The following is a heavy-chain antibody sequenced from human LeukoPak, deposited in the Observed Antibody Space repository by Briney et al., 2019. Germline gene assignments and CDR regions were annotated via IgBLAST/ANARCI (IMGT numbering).Heavy chain of an antibody. CDR2: ISGSGDNT. D-gene: IGHD3-10*01. CDR1: GFTFSTSA. J-gene: IGHJ4*02. V-gene: IGHV3-23*01. Sequence: GGSLRLSCAASGFTFSTSAMSWVRQAPGKGLEWVSAISGSGDNTYYADSVKGRFTISRDNSKNTLYLQMSSLRGEDTAVYYCAKSMVRGLITTYRYWGQGTLVTVSS. CDR3: AKSMVRGLITTYRY.